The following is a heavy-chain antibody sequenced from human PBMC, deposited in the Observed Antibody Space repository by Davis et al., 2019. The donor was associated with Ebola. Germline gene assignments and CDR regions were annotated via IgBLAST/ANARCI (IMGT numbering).Heavy chain of an antibody. V-gene: IGHV1-69*13. CDR3: ARGNWNGMGYFDY. Sequence: SVKVSCKASGGTFSSYAISWVRQAPGQGLEWMGGIIPIFGTANFAQKFQVRVTITADESTSTAYMELSSLRSEDTAVYYCARGNWNGMGYFDYWGQGTLVTVSS. CDR2: IIPIFGTA. CDR1: GGTFSSYA. J-gene: IGHJ4*02. D-gene: IGHD1-1*01.